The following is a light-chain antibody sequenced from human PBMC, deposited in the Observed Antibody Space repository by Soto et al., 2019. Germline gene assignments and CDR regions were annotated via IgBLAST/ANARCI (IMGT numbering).Light chain of an antibody. CDR2: DVS. CDR1: SSDIGAYNY. Sequence: QSVLTQPASVSGSPGQSITISCAGTSSDIGAYNYVSWYQQYPGKAPKLMIHDVSNRPSGVSNRFSGSKSGNTASLTISGLQAEFEADYYCSSHSSITLVVFGGGTKVTVL. CDR3: SSHSSITLVV. J-gene: IGLJ2*01. V-gene: IGLV2-14*01.